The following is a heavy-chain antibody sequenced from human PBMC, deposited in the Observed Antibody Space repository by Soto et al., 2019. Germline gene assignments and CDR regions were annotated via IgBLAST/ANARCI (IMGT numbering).Heavy chain of an antibody. CDR2: SNAGNGNT. J-gene: IGHJ4*02. CDR3: ARGPLWFGESRYFDY. V-gene: IGHV1-3*02. Sequence: GASVKVSCKASGYTFTSYAMHWVRQAPGQRLEWMGWSNAGNGNTKYSQEFQGRATITRDTSASTAYMELSSLRSEDMAVYYCARGPLWFGESRYFDYWGQGTLVTVSS. D-gene: IGHD3-10*01. CDR1: GYTFTSYA.